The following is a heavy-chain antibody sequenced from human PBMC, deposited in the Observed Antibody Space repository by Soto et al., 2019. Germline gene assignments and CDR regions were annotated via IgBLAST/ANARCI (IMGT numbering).Heavy chain of an antibody. CDR3: ARKGAGDSGDYFTFDY. CDR2: IDHSGST. V-gene: IGHV4-34*01. Sequence: SEALSISYSVYGWSFSGYYWSGIRQPPGEVLEWIGTIDHSGSTNYNPSLMSRVTISVDTSKNQFSLKLNSGTAADTAVYYCARKGAGDSGDYFTFDYWGQGILVTVSS. J-gene: IGHJ4*02. D-gene: IGHD4-17*01. CDR1: GWSFSGYY.